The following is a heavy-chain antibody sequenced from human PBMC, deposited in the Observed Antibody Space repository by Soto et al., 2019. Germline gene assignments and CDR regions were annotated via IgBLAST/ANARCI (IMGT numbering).Heavy chain of an antibody. CDR1: GYIFTAYS. CDR3: AREENCSDGICYSEYFQR. D-gene: IGHD2-15*01. J-gene: IGHJ1*01. Sequence: ASVKVSCKASGYIFTAYSMHWVRQAPGQGLEWMGVVNPSGGSTNYAQKFQGRITMTRDTSTSTVYMDLSSLTSEDTAVYYCAREENCSDGICYSEYFQRWGQGALVTVSS. CDR2: VNPSGGST. V-gene: IGHV1-46*01.